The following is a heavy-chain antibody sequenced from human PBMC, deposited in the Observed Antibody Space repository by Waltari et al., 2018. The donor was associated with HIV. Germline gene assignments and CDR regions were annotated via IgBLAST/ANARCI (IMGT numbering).Heavy chain of an antibody. CDR1: GFTFSSYA. Sequence: EVQLLESGGGLVQPGGSLRLSCAASGFTFSSYAMSWVRQAPGKGLEWVSAISGSGGSTYYADSVKGRFTISRDNSKNTLYLQMNSLRAEDTAVYYCAAHYGDLTPPRYYYGMDVWGQGTTVTVSS. CDR3: AAHYGDLTPPRYYYGMDV. V-gene: IGHV3-23*01. J-gene: IGHJ6*02. D-gene: IGHD4-17*01. CDR2: ISGSGGST.